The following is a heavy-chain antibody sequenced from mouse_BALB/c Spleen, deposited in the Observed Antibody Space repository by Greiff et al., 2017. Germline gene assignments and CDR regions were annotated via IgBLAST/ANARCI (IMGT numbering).Heavy chain of an antibody. CDR1: GYSFTGYYA. D-gene: IGHD2-4*01. V-gene: IGHV3-2*02. CDR3: AGFYDYDDRLAY. J-gene: IGHJ3*01. CDR2: IIYSGST. Sequence: EVKLMESGPGLVKPSQSLSLTCTVTGYSFTGYYAWYWIRQFPGNKLEWMGYIIYSGSTSYNPSLKSRISITRDTSKNQFFLQLNSVTTEDAATYYCAGFYDYDDRLAYWGQGTLVTVSA.